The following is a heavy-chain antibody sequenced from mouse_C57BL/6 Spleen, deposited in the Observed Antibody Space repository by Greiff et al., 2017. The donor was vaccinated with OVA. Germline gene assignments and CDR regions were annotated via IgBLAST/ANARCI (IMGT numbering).Heavy chain of an antibody. CDR3: ARHDYDGFAY. J-gene: IGHJ3*01. CDR1: GYTFTSYW. Sequence: VQLQQPGAELVKPGASVKLSCKASGYTFTSYWMQWVKQRPGQGLEWIGEIDPSDSYTNYNQKFKGKATLTVDTSSSTAYMQLSSLTSEDSAVYYCARHDYDGFAYWGQGTLVTVSA. CDR2: IDPSDSYT. V-gene: IGHV1-50*01. D-gene: IGHD2-4*01.